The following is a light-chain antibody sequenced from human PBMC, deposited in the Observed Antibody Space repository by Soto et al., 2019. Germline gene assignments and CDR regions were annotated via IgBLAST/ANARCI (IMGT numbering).Light chain of an antibody. CDR1: SSDVGAYNY. Sequence: QSVLTQPASVSGSPGQSITISCTGTSSDVGAYNYVSWYQQHPGKAPQLMISEVSNRPSGVSNRFSGSKSGNTASLTISGLQAEDEADDYCSSYTTTRTLVFGGGTKLTVL. CDR3: SSYTTTRTLV. J-gene: IGLJ2*01. V-gene: IGLV2-14*01. CDR2: EVS.